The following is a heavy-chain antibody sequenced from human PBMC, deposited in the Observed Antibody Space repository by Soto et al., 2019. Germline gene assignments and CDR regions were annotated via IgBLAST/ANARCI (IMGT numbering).Heavy chain of an antibody. Sequence: GASVKVSCKASGYTFTSYGISWVRQAPGQGLEWMGWISAYNGNTNYAQKLQGRVTMTTDTSTSTAYMELRSLRSDDTAVYYCARDRIVYGDYQYYYYGMEVWGQGTTVTVSS. D-gene: IGHD4-17*01. CDR2: ISAYNGNT. CDR3: ARDRIVYGDYQYYYYGMEV. CDR1: GYTFTSYG. V-gene: IGHV1-18*01. J-gene: IGHJ6*02.